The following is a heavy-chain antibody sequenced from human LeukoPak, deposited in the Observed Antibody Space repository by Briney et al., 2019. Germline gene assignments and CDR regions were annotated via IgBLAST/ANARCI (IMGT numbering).Heavy chain of an antibody. D-gene: IGHD3-22*01. Sequence: SETLSLTCTVSGGTLSSYYWSWIRQPPGKGLEWIGYIYYSGNTYYNPSLKSRVTISVDTSKNQFSLKLSSVTAADTAVYHCARATPLYDSSGYYQYWGQGTLVTVSS. CDR2: IYYSGNT. J-gene: IGHJ4*02. CDR3: ARATPLYDSSGYYQY. V-gene: IGHV4-59*01. CDR1: GGTLSSYY.